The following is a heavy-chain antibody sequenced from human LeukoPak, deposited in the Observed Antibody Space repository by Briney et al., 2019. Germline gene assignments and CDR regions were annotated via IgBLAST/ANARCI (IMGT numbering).Heavy chain of an antibody. CDR2: INTDGSST. D-gene: IGHD6-13*01. CDR1: GFTFDDYG. Sequence: GGSLRLSCAASGFTFDDYGMSWVRQAPGKGLVWVSRINTDGSSTYYADSVKGRFTISRDNAKNTLYLQMNSLRAEDTAVYYCARARGAAAAPVDAFDIWGQGTMVTVSS. J-gene: IGHJ3*02. V-gene: IGHV3-74*01. CDR3: ARARGAAAAPVDAFDI.